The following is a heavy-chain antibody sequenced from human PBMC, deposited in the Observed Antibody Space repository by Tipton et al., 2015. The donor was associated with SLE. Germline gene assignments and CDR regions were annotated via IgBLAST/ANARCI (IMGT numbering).Heavy chain of an antibody. CDR3: ARAAAAGSYYGMDV. D-gene: IGHD6-13*01. Sequence: SLRLSCAASGFTFSNAWMSWVRQAPGKGLEWVGRIKSKTDGGTTDYAAPVKGRFTISRDDSKNTLYLQMNSLKTEDTAVYYCARAAAAGSYYGMDVWGQGTTVTVSS. CDR2: IKSKTDGGTT. CDR1: GFTFSNAW. V-gene: IGHV3-15*01. J-gene: IGHJ6*02.